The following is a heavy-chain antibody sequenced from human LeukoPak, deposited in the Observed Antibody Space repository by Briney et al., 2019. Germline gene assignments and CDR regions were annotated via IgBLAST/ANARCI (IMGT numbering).Heavy chain of an antibody. V-gene: IGHV3-23*01. J-gene: IGHJ4*02. CDR1: GFTFSNYA. CDR3: ARDVAGSGSLFDY. Sequence: PGGTLRLSCAASGFTFSNYAMSWVRQAPGKGLEWVSGFSVSDGITYYADSVKGRFTISRDNSKNTLYLQMNSLRPDDTAVYYCARDVAGSGSLFDYWGQGTLVTVSS. D-gene: IGHD3-10*01. CDR2: FSVSDGIT.